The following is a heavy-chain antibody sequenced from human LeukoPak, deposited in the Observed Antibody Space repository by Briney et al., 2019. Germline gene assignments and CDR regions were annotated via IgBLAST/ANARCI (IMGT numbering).Heavy chain of an antibody. CDR3: ARDCSSTSCSDY. D-gene: IGHD2-2*01. CDR1: GFTFSDYY. J-gene: IGHJ4*02. V-gene: IGHV3-11*01. CDR2: ISSSGSTI. Sequence: PGGSRRLSCAASGFTFSDYYMSWIRQAPGKGLEWVSYISSSGSTIYYADSVKGRFTISRDNAKNSLYLQMNSLRAEDTAAYYCARDCSSTSCSDYWGQGTLVTVSS.